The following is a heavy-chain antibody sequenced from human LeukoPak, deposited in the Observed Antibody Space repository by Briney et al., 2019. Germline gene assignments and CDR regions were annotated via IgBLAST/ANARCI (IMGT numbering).Heavy chain of an antibody. CDR3: ARRLGYCSDGSCYFDY. CDR1: GFTFSSYA. J-gene: IGHJ4*02. V-gene: IGHV3-23*01. Sequence: GGSLRLSCAASGFTFSSYAMSWVRQAPGRGLEWVSATSVNGGNTYYADSVKGRFTISRDKSKNTLYLQKNSLRAEDTAVYFCARRLGYCSDGSCYFDYWGQGTLVTVSS. D-gene: IGHD2-15*01. CDR2: TSVNGGNT.